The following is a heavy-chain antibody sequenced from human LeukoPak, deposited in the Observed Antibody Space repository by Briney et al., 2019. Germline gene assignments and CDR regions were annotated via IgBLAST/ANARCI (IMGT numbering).Heavy chain of an antibody. CDR1: GSSFSNYW. Sequence: GASLQISCKTSGSSFSNYWIGWVRQLPGKGLDYMGIIYHGDSDTRYNPSFQGQTTISADKSINTAYLQWSSLKATDTAMYYCARHTIYSPGGQNWFDPCGPGTLVTVSS. D-gene: IGHD3-16*01. CDR3: ARHTIYSPGGQNWFDP. V-gene: IGHV5-51*01. CDR2: IYHGDSDT. J-gene: IGHJ5*02.